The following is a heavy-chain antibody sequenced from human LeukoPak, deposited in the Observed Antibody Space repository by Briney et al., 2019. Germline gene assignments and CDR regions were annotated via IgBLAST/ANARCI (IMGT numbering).Heavy chain of an antibody. CDR2: IYYSGST. CDR3: ARDAWSGDTAMGFDY. J-gene: IGHJ4*02. Sequence: PSQTLSLTCTVSGGSISSGGYYWSWIRQHPGKGLEWIGYIYYSGSTYYNPSLKGRVTISVDTSKNQFSLKLSSVTAADTAVYYCARDAWSGDTAMGFDYWGQGTLVTVSS. CDR1: GGSISSGGYY. D-gene: IGHD5-18*01. V-gene: IGHV4-31*03.